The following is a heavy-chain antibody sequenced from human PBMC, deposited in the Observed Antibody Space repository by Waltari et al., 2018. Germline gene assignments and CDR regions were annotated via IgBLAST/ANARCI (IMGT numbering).Heavy chain of an antibody. CDR3: ARDPDSSSRTYWYFDH. CDR2: IYYSECT. Sequence: QLPLQESGPGLVKPSETLSLTCTVSGGSISSSSYYWGWIRQPPGKGRGWIGSIYYSECTYYNPSLKRRVTRSVYTSKNQCTLKLRSVTAADTAVYDCARDPDSSSRTYWYFDHWGRGTLVTVSS. CDR1: GGSISSSSYY. D-gene: IGHD6-13*01. V-gene: IGHV4-39*07. J-gene: IGHJ2*01.